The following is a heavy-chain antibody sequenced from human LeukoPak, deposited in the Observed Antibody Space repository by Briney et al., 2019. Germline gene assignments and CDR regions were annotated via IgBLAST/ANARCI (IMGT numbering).Heavy chain of an antibody. D-gene: IGHD3-22*01. Sequence: GGSLRLSCAASGFTFSSYAMHWVRQAPGKGLEWVAVISYDGSNKYYADSMKGRFTISRDNSKNTLYLQMNSLRAEDTAVYYCARGDVDYYDSSGYLALIDYWGQGTLVTVSS. V-gene: IGHV3-30-3*01. CDR1: GFTFSSYA. J-gene: IGHJ4*02. CDR3: ARGDVDYYDSSGYLALIDY. CDR2: ISYDGSNK.